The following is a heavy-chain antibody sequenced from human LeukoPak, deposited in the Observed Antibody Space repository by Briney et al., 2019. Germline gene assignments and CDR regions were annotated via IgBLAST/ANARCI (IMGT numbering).Heavy chain of an antibody. CDR3: ARDRGVTTRPRGYFDY. V-gene: IGHV3-48*02. D-gene: IGHD1-1*01. CDR1: GFTFGTYS. Sequence: GGSLRLSCTASGFTFGTYSMNWVRQAPGRGLEWVSYISSSSSTIYYADSVKGRFTISRDNAKNSLYLQMNSLRDEDTAVYYCARDRGVTTRPRGYFDYWGQGTLVTVSS. J-gene: IGHJ4*02. CDR2: ISSSSSTI.